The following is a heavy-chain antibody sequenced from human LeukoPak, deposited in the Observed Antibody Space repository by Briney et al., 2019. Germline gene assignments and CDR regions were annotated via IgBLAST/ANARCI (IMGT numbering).Heavy chain of an antibody. CDR1: GFTFSSYW. J-gene: IGHJ3*02. CDR3: ARDRDSSTWHDAFDI. V-gene: IGHV3-7*03. Sequence: GGSLRLSCAASGFTFSSYWMSWVRQAPGQGLEWVANIKPDGSEKYYVDSVKGRFTISRDNAKNSLYLQMNSLRAEDTALYYCARDRDSSTWHDAFDIWGQGTMVTVSS. D-gene: IGHD6-13*01. CDR2: IKPDGSEK.